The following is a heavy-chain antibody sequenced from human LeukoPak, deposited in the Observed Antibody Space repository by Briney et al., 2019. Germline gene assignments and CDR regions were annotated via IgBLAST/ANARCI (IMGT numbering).Heavy chain of an antibody. D-gene: IGHD2-15*01. Sequence: PGGSLRLSCAASGFTVSSNYMSWLRQAPGKGLEGVSVIYSGGSTYYTDSVKGRFTISRDNSKNTLYIQMNSLRAEDTAVYYCATVVPRGYFDYWGQGTLVTVSS. CDR1: GFTVSSNY. J-gene: IGHJ4*02. CDR2: IYSGGST. CDR3: ATVVPRGYFDY. V-gene: IGHV3-53*01.